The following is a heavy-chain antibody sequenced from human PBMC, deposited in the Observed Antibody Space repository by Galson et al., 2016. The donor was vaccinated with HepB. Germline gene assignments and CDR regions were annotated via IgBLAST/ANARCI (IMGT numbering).Heavy chain of an antibody. V-gene: IGHV3-11*06. CDR1: GFTFSSYW. Sequence: SLRLSCAASGFTFSSYWMSWIRQAPGKGLEWVSFITSTSGYTNYAASVRGRFTISRNNAKNLLYLQMDNLSAEDTALYYCASSTHYWYRPLDYWGQGALVTVSS. CDR3: ASSTHYWYRPLDY. CDR2: ITSTSGYT. D-gene: IGHD2-8*02. J-gene: IGHJ4*02.